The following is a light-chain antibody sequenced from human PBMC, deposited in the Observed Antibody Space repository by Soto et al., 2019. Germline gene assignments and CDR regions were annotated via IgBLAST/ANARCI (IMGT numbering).Light chain of an antibody. CDR1: QSITRW. CDR2: GAS. Sequence: DIQMTQSPSSLSASVGDRVTITCRASQSITRWLAWHQQKPGKAPKLLIYGASSLDSGVPSRFSGSGSGTEVTLTIGSLQPDDFATYYCQQYDTYPLTFGGGTKVEIK. J-gene: IGKJ4*01. CDR3: QQYDTYPLT. V-gene: IGKV1-5*01.